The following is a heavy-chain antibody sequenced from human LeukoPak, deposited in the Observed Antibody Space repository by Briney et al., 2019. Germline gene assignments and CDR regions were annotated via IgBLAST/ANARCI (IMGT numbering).Heavy chain of an antibody. Sequence: PGGSLRLSCAASGFTGSSNYMSWVRQAPGKGLEWGSVIYTGGSTYYADSVKGRFIISRDNPKNTLYLQMDSLRAEDTAVYYCARGPPAGYGTSWYDCWGQGTLVTVSS. D-gene: IGHD6-13*01. J-gene: IGHJ5*01. CDR3: ARGPPAGYGTSWYDC. CDR1: GFTGSSNY. V-gene: IGHV3-66*01. CDR2: IYTGGST.